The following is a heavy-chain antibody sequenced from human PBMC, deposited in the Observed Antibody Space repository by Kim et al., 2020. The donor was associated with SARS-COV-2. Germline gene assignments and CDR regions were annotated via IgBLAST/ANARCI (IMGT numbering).Heavy chain of an antibody. CDR3: ACLAARGAFDI. CDR1: GGSVSSGSYY. J-gene: IGHJ3*02. D-gene: IGHD2-15*01. Sequence: SETLSLTCTVSGGSVSSGSYYWSWIRQPPGKGLEWIGYIYYSGSTNYNPSLKSRVTISVDTSKNQFSLKLSSVTAADTAVYYCACLAARGAFDIWGQGTMVTVSS. V-gene: IGHV4-61*01. CDR2: IYYSGST.